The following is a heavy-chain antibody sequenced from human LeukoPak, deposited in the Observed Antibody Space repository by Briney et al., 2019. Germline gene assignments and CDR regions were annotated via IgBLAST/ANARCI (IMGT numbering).Heavy chain of an antibody. CDR1: GFTFSSYA. V-gene: IGHV3-23*01. CDR2: ISASGGST. J-gene: IGHJ4*02. D-gene: IGHD1-26*01. CDR3: AKDGRVTNDY. Sequence: GGSLRLSCAASGFTFSSYAMNWVRQAPGKGLEWVSTISASGGSTYYADSVKGRFTISRDNSKNTLYLQMNSLRAEDTAVYYCAKDGRVTNDYWGQGTLVTVSS.